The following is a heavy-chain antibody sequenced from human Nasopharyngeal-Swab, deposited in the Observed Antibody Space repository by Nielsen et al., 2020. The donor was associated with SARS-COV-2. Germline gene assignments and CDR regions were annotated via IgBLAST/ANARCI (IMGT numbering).Heavy chain of an antibody. J-gene: IGHJ5*02. CDR2: IIPIFGTA. CDR3: ARDNRFLEWLLSGSAVNWFDP. V-gene: IGHV1-69*13. Sequence: SVKVSCKASGDTFSSYAISWVRQAPGQGLEWMGGIIPIFGTANYAQKLQGRITITADESTSTAYMELSSLRSEDTAVYYCARDNRFLEWLLSGSAVNWFDPWGQGTLVTVSS. CDR1: GDTFSSYA. D-gene: IGHD3-3*01.